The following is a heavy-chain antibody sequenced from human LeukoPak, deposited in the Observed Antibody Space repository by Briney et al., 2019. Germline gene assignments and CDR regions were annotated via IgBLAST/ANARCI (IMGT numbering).Heavy chain of an antibody. Sequence: GGSLRLSCAASGSTFSSYWMHWVRQAPGRGLVWVSRINTDGSSTSYADSVKGRFTISRDNAKNTLYLQMNSLRAEDTAVYYCARYAPQWTAFDYWGQGTLVTVSS. CDR3: ARYAPQWTAFDY. D-gene: IGHD6-19*01. J-gene: IGHJ4*02. CDR2: INTDGSST. V-gene: IGHV3-74*01. CDR1: GSTFSSYW.